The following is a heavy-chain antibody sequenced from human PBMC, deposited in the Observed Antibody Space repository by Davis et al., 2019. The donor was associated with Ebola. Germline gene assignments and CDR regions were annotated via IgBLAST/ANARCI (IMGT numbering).Heavy chain of an antibody. Sequence: SETLSLTCAVSGGSTTSRSWWSCVRQTPAKGLEWIGEIYHSGSTNYNPSLKSRVTISVDTSKNQFSLKLSSVTAADTAVYYCARTLPADGMDVWGKGTTVTVSS. CDR1: GGSTTSRSW. CDR3: ARTLPADGMDV. CDR2: IYHSGST. J-gene: IGHJ6*04. V-gene: IGHV4-4*02.